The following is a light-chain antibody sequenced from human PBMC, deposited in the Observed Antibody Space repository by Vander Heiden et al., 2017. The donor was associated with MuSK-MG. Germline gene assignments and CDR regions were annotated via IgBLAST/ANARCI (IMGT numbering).Light chain of an antibody. V-gene: IGKV3-11*01. CDR2: DAS. Sequence: EIVLTQSPATLSLSPGESATLSCRASQSVSSSLAWYQQKPGQAPRLLIYDASNRATGIPARFSGSGSGTDFTLTISSLEPEDFVVYYCQQRSNWPTTFGPGTRLEIK. J-gene: IGKJ5*01. CDR1: QSVSSS. CDR3: QQRSNWPTT.